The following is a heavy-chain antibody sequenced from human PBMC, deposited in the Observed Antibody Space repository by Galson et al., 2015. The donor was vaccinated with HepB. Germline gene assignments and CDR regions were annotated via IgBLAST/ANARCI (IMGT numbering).Heavy chain of an antibody. CDR2: IYYRSKWSH. CDR3: ARDRVGHCSGGRCYSTGNWFDP. Sequence: CAISGDSVSANSAAWNWIRQSPSRGLEWLGGIYYRSKWSHDYAVSVKSRININPDTSKNQFSLQLNSATPEDTAVYYCARDRVGHCSGGRCYSTGNWFDPWGQGTLVTVSS. V-gene: IGHV6-1*01. CDR1: GDSVSANSAA. D-gene: IGHD2-15*01. J-gene: IGHJ5*02.